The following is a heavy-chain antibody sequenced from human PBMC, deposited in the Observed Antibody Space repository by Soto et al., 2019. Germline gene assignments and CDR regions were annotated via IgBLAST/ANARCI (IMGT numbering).Heavy chain of an antibody. CDR3: ARGGHVVVVTAAFDY. V-gene: IGHV1-46*03. D-gene: IGHD2-21*02. CDR2: INPSGGHT. Sequence: ASVKVSCKASGNTFSNYYIHWVRQALGQGLEWMGTINPSGGHTTYAQKFLGRVTMTRDTSTSTLYMELTSLRSEDTAVYFCARGGHVVVVTAAFDYWGQGTLVTVSS. J-gene: IGHJ4*02. CDR1: GNTFSNYY.